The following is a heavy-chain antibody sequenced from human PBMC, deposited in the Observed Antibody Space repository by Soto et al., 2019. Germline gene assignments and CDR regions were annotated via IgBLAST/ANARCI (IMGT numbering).Heavy chain of an antibody. J-gene: IGHJ5*02. CDR2: ISYDGTTE. V-gene: IGHV3-30*18. CDR1: GFTFSNYG. CDR3: AEDFWRNKGPPSFDP. D-gene: IGHD3-3*01. Sequence: GGSLRLSCAASGFTFSNYGMHWVRQAPGEGLEWVATISYDGTTEYYTASVKGRFTISRDNSKNTLYLQMNGLQAEDTALYFCAEDFWRNKGPPSFDPWGQGTLVTVSS.